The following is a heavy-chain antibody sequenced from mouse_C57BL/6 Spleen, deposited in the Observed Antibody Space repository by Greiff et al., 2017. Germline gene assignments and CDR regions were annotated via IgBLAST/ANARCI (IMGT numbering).Heavy chain of an antibody. J-gene: IGHJ3*01. D-gene: IGHD2-5*01. CDR2: INPNNGGT. V-gene: IGHV1-26*01. Sequence: EVQLQQSGPELVKPGASVKISCKASGYTFTDYYMNWVKQSHGKSLEWIGDINPNNGGTSYNQKFKGKATLTVDKSSSTAYMELRSLTSEDSAVYYCARSHSNQDRLFAYWGQGTLVTVSA. CDR1: GYTFTDYY. CDR3: ARSHSNQDRLFAY.